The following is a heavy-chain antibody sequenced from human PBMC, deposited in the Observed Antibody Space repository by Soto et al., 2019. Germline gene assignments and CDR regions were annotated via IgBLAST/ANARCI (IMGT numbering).Heavy chain of an antibody. D-gene: IGHD2-21*01. J-gene: IGHJ2*01. CDR3: VKDQTGDLVWYFNL. Sequence: EMRLLQSGGGVGQTGGSLRLSCATSGFDFGRYAINWVRQAPGEGVEWVESISPGDAKTHYLDSVKGGFTISSDSSTNTVFLQMDTLRPEDTAVYYCVKDQTGDLVWYFNLWGRGTQVTVSS. CDR1: GFDFGRYA. V-gene: IGHV3-23*01. CDR2: ISPGDAKT.